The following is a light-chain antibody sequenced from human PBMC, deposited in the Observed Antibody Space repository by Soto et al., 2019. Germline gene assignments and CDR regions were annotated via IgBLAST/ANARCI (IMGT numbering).Light chain of an antibody. Sequence: DIQLTQSPSFLSASVGDRVTITCRASQGISSYLAWYQQKPGKAPKLLIYAASTLQSGVPSRFSGSGSGTEFTLTISSLQPEDFATYYCQQPDTFGQGTRLEN. J-gene: IGKJ5*01. CDR1: QGISSY. CDR3: QQPDT. CDR2: AAS. V-gene: IGKV1-9*01.